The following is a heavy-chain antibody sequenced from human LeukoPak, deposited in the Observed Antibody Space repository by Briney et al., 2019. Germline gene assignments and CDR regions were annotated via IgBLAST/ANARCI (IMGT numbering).Heavy chain of an antibody. CDR3: ARGLGDYIWGSRIHYYYYYMDV. CDR2: INHSGST. CDR1: GGSFSGYY. D-gene: IGHD3-16*01. J-gene: IGHJ6*03. Sequence: PSETLSLTCAVYGGSFSGYYWRWIRQPPGKGLEWIGEINHSGSTNYNPSLKSRVTISVDTSKNQFSLKLSSVTAADTAVYYCARGLGDYIWGSRIHYYYYYMDVWGKGTTVTVSS. V-gene: IGHV4-34*01.